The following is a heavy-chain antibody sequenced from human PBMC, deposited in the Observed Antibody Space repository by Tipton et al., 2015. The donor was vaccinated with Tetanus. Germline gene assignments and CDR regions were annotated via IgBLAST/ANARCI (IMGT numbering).Heavy chain of an antibody. CDR2: ISSSSSYI. D-gene: IGHD2-2*01. CDR1: GFTFSSYS. J-gene: IGHJ4*02. V-gene: IGHV3-21*01. CDR3: ARVSYCSSTSCYPIDDY. Sequence: SLXLSCAASGFTFSSYSMNWVRQAPGKGLEWVSSISSSSSYIYYADSVKGRFTISRDNAKNSLYLQMNSLRAEDTAVYYCARVSYCSSTSCYPIDDYWGQGTLVTVSS.